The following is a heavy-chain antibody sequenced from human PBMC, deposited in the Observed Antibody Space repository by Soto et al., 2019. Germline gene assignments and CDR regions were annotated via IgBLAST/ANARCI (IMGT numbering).Heavy chain of an antibody. D-gene: IGHD3-22*01. CDR1: GFKFRSHA. V-gene: IGHV3-30-3*01. J-gene: IGHJ4*02. CDR3: AKDQDTSGYYSVGD. CDR2: ISFDGSSQ. Sequence: VQLVESGGGWVQPGRSLRLSCAASGFKFRSHAMHWVRQAPGQGLEWVAVISFDGSSQYYADFVKGRFTVSRDNSKTTLYLQLNSLRAEDTALYFCAKDQDTSGYYSVGDWGRGTLVTVSS.